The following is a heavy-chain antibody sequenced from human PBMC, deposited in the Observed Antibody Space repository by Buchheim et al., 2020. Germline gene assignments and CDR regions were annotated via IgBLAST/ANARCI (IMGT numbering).Heavy chain of an antibody. V-gene: IGHV3-15*01. CDR2: IKSNTDGGAT. D-gene: IGHD6-19*01. CDR3: TTGEWLRGYYYFGMDV. CDR1: GFTFSNAW. J-gene: IGHJ6*02. Sequence: EVQLVESGGGLVKPGGSLRLSCAASGFTFSNAWMNWVRQAPGEGLEWVGRIKSNTDGGATDYAAPVKGRFTISRDDSKNTLYLQMDSLKTDDTAVYYCTTGEWLRGYYYFGMDVWGQGTT.